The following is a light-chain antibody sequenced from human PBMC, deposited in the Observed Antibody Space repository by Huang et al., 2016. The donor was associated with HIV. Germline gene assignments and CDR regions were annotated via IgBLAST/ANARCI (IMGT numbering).Light chain of an antibody. CDR1: PSVSSN. CDR3: QQYNNWPPYT. J-gene: IGKJ2*01. V-gene: IGKV3-15*01. CDR2: GAS. Sequence: EIVMTQSPATLSVSPGERATLSCRASPSVSSNLAWYQQQPGQSPRLLIYGASTRATGIPARFSGGGSGTEFTLSISSLQSEDFAVYYCQQYNNWPPYTFGQGTKLEIK.